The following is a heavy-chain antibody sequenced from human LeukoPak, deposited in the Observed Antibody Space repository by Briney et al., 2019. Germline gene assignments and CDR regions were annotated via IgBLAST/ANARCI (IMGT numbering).Heavy chain of an antibody. CDR1: GGTFSSYA. D-gene: IGHD4-17*01. Sequence: ASVKVSCKASGGTFSSYAISWVRQAPGHGLAWMGRIIPILGIANYAQKFQGRVTITADKSTSTAYMELSSLRSEDTAVYYCARAGYGDFQYWGQGTLVTVSS. J-gene: IGHJ4*02. V-gene: IGHV1-69*04. CDR3: ARAGYGDFQY. CDR2: IIPILGIA.